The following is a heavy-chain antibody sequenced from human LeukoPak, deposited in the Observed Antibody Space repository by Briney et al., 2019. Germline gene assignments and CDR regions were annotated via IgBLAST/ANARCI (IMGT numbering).Heavy chain of an antibody. CDR2: INPSGSST. CDR3: ARDNSVGDIAWWFDP. Sequence: ASVKVSCKASGYSFTSHYMHWVRQAPGQGLEWMGLINPSGSSTLYAQKFQGRVTMTRDMSTTTDYLELSSLRSEDTAVYYCARDNSVGDIAWWFDPWGQGTLVTVSS. J-gene: IGHJ5*02. D-gene: IGHD3-16*02. V-gene: IGHV1-46*01. CDR1: GYSFTSHY.